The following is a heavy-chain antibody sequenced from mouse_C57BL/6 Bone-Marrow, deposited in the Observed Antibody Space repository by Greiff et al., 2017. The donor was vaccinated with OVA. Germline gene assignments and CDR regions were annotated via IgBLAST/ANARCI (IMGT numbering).Heavy chain of an antibody. CDR1: GFSLTSYG. D-gene: IGHD2-12*01. V-gene: IGHV2-2*01. Sequence: QVQLKQSGPGLVQPSQSLSITCTVSGFSLTSYGVHWVHQSPGKGLEWLGVIWSGGSTDYNAAFISRLSISKDNSKSQVVFKMNSLQADDTAIYYCARKETYDVLCMDYWGQGTSVTVSS. CDR3: ARKETYDVLCMDY. J-gene: IGHJ4*01. CDR2: IWSGGST.